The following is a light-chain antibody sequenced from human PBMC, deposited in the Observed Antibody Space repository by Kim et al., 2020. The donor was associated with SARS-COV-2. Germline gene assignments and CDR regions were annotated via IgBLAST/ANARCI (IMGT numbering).Light chain of an antibody. Sequence: SLSPGEVATLSCRASQSVSYSLSWYQQKPGQAPRLLIYEVSHRATGIPARFSGSGSGTDFTLSINSLEPEDFAVYYCQQRSNWPTFGQGTKLEI. CDR1: QSVSYS. V-gene: IGKV3-11*01. J-gene: IGKJ2*01. CDR2: EVS. CDR3: QQRSNWPT.